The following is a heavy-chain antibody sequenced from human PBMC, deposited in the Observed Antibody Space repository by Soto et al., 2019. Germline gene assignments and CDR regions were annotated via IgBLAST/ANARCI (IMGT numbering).Heavy chain of an antibody. CDR3: ARETLSYGSALDV. CDR1: GFRFDEYN. D-gene: IGHD3-16*01. V-gene: IGHV3-43*01. CDR2: ITWNGANT. J-gene: IGHJ6*02. Sequence: GGSLRLSCAASGFRFDEYNIHWVRQAPGKGLEWVSLITWNGANTYYADSVKGRFTVSRDGTTKSVSLQMTSLKREDTGLYYCARETLSYGSALDVWGQGTTVTVSS.